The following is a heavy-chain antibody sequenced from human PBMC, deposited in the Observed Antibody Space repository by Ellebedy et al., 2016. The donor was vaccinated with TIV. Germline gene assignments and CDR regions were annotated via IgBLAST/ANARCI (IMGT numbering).Heavy chain of an antibody. CDR3: ARRGGYGDYAVQINSWLDT. Sequence: PGGSLRLSCAASGLSLRGYWMSWVRQAPGKGLEWVANIYQDGGLQYYVDSVKGRFTISRDNADNSLVLQMNSLRAEDTAVYYCARRGGYGDYAVQINSWLDTWGRGTLVAVSS. V-gene: IGHV3-7*01. J-gene: IGHJ5*02. CDR2: IYQDGGLQ. CDR1: GLSLRGYW. D-gene: IGHD4-17*01.